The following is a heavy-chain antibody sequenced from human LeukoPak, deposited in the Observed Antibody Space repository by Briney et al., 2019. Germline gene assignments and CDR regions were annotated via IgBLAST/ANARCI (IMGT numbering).Heavy chain of an antibody. CDR1: GSTFNLYT. J-gene: IGHJ3*02. CDR3: ARDNVAAGAQDSPSGFDM. Sequence: GGSLRLSCEVSGSTFNLYTMHWVRQAPGKGLEWVTLISYEGSGKFYANAVRGRFTVSRDNSKNTLFLQMDSLRPDDTAVYYCARDNVAAGAQDSPSGFDMWGQGTIVTISS. V-gene: IGHV3-30*04. D-gene: IGHD3-10*01. CDR2: ISYEGSGK.